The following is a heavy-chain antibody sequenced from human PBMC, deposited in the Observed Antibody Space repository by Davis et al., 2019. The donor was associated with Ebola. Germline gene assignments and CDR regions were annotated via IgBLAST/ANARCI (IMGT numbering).Heavy chain of an antibody. CDR2: IWYDGSRE. D-gene: IGHD1-14*01. V-gene: IGHV3-33*08. CDR1: GFTFSNYA. CDR3: ARDPAIGQPLSTFDV. J-gene: IGHJ3*01. Sequence: PGGSLRLSCAASGFTFSNYAMHWVRQAPGKGLEWLAVIWYDGSREYIAESMKGRFTISRDNSRNTLFLQVNSLRVEDTAVYYCARDPAIGQPLSTFDVWGQGTTVTVAS.